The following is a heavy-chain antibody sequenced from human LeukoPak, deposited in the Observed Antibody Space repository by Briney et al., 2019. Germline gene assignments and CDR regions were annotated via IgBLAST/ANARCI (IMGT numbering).Heavy chain of an antibody. CDR3: ARGAEYYAIWRGYAGYSDY. Sequence: APETLSLTCTVSGYSISNGYYWGWIRQPPGKGLEWVGSIYHRGSTYYNPSLRSRVTISLDRSKKKFSLKLTSVTAADTAVYFCARGAEYYAIWRGYAGYSDYWGQGISVTVSS. CDR1: GYSISNGYY. D-gene: IGHD3-3*01. V-gene: IGHV4-38-2*02. J-gene: IGHJ4*02. CDR2: IYHRGST.